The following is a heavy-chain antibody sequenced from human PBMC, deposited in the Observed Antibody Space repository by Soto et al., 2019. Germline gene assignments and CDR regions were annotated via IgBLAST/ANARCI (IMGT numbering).Heavy chain of an antibody. CDR3: ARGGHWYFDL. CDR2: IRQDGSER. J-gene: IGHJ2*01. D-gene: IGHD1-26*01. CDR1: GFTFSSYW. V-gene: IGHV3-7*05. Sequence: EVQLVESGGGLVEPGGSLRLSCAASGFTFSSYWMSWVRQAPGKGLEWVANIRQDGSERYYVDSVEGRFTISRDNTKNSLYLQTSSLRVEDTAVYSCARGGHWYFDLWGRGTLVTVSS.